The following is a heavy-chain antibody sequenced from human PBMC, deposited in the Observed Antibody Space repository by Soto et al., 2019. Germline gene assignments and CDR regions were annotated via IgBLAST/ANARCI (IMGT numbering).Heavy chain of an antibody. Sequence: EVQLLESGGGLVQPGGSLRLSCAASGFTFSSYAMSWVRQAPGKGLEWVSTINDSGGSTYYADSVKGRFTISRDYSSSTLYLQMNSLRAGDTAVYYCAKDHVQNYYYYMDVWGKGTTVTVSS. D-gene: IGHD1-1*01. CDR1: GFTFSSYA. J-gene: IGHJ6*03. V-gene: IGHV3-23*01. CDR2: INDSGGST. CDR3: AKDHVQNYYYYMDV.